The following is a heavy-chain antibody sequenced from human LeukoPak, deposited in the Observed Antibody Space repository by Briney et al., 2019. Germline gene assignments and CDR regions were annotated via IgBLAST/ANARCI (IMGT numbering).Heavy chain of an antibody. D-gene: IGHD3-22*01. J-gene: IGHJ4*02. Sequence: GGSLRLSCAASGFTFSSYWMSWVRQAPGKGLEWVANIKQDGSEKYYVDSVKGRFTTSRDNAKNSLYLQMNSLRAEDTAVYYCARDSKGGDSSGYYPIDYWGQGALVTVSS. V-gene: IGHV3-7*01. CDR2: IKQDGSEK. CDR1: GFTFSSYW. CDR3: ARDSKGGDSSGYYPIDY.